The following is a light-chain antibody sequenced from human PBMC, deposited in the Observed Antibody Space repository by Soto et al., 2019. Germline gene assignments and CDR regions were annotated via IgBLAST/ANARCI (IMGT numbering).Light chain of an antibody. CDR1: SSDVGGYNF. CDR3: SSYTSSNTYV. Sequence: QSALAQPASVSGSPGQSITISCTGTSSDVGGYNFVSWYQQHPGKAPKPLIYDVSNRPSGVSNRFSGSKSGNTASLTISGLQAEDEADYYCSSYTSSNTYVFGTVTKVTVL. CDR2: DVS. J-gene: IGLJ1*01. V-gene: IGLV2-14*01.